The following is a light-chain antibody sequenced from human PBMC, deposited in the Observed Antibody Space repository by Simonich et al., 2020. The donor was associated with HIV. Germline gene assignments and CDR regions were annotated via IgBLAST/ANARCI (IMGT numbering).Light chain of an antibody. V-gene: IGKV3-15*01. CDR2: GAS. J-gene: IGKJ1*01. Sequence: EIVMTQSPATLSVSPGERATRSCRASQRLSSNLAWYQQKPGQAPRLLIYGASTRATGIPARFSGSGSGTEFTLTISSLQSEDFAVYYCQQYSKWPPWTFGQGTKVEIK. CDR3: QQYSKWPPWT. CDR1: QRLSSN.